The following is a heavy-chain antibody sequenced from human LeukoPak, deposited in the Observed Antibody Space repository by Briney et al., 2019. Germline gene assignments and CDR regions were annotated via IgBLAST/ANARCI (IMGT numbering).Heavy chain of an antibody. D-gene: IGHD3-10*01. Sequence: GGSLRLSCAASGFTFSTHGMHWARQAPGKGLEWVAFIRYDGSEKYYAEYVKGRFTISRDNSRSTVYLQMNSLRAEDTAVYYCARDRKVRGVIPRIDAFDIWGQGTMVTVSS. CDR1: GFTFSTHG. J-gene: IGHJ3*02. CDR3: ARDRKVRGVIPRIDAFDI. V-gene: IGHV3-30*02. CDR2: IRYDGSEK.